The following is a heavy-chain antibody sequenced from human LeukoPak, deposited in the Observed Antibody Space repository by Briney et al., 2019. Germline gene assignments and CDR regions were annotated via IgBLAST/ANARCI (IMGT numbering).Heavy chain of an antibody. D-gene: IGHD2-21*01. V-gene: IGHV4-59*01. CDR2: IYHSGST. CDR3: ARTAYARFFDL. Sequence: PSETLSLTCTVSGDSISSYYWSWIRQPPGKGLEWIGYIYHSGSTNYNPSLKSRVTISIDTSKNQFSLKLSSVTAADTAVYYCARTAYARFFDLWGRGTLVTVSS. CDR1: GDSISSYY. J-gene: IGHJ2*01.